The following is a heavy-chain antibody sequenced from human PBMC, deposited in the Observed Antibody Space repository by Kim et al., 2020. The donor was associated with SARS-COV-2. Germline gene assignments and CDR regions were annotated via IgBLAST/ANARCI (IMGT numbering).Heavy chain of an antibody. CDR2: ISSSGSTI. J-gene: IGHJ4*02. Sequence: GGSLRLSCAASGFTFSSYEMNWVRQAPGKGLEWVSYISSSGSTIYYADSVKGRFTISRDNAKNSLYLQMNSLRAEDTAVYYCARGGDVEMATITDYWGQGTLVTVSS. CDR1: GFTFSSYE. CDR3: ARGGDVEMATITDY. V-gene: IGHV3-48*03. D-gene: IGHD4-4*01.